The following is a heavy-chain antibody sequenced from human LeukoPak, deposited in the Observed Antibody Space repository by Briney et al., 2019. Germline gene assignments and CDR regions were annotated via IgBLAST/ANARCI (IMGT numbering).Heavy chain of an antibody. J-gene: IGHJ4*02. CDR3: ARKSASGNYPLDY. CDR2: ISGSGSST. D-gene: IGHD3-10*01. CDR1: GFTFSSCS. V-gene: IGHV3-23*01. Sequence: GGSLRLSCAASGFTFSSCSMNWVRQAPGQGLEWVSSISGSGSSTYYADSVKGRFTISRDNSKNSLYLQMNSLRAEDTALYYCARKSASGNYPLDYWGQGTLVTVSS.